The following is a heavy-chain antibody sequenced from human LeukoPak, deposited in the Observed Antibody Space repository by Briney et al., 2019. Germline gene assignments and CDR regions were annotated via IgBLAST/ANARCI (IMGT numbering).Heavy chain of an antibody. CDR3: ARAHTVTTRGVHYYYYYMDV. J-gene: IGHJ6*03. CDR1: GGTFSSYA. D-gene: IGHD4-11*01. V-gene: IGHV1-69*05. CDR2: IIPIFGTA. Sequence: ASVKVSCKASGGTFSSYAINWVRQAPGQGLEWMGGIIPIFGTANYAQKIQGRVTITTDESTSTAYMELSSLRSEDTAVYYCARAHTVTTRGVHYYYYYMDVWGKGTTVTVSS.